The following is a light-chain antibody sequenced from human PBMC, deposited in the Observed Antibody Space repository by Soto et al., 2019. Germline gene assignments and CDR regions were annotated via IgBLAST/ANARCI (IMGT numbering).Light chain of an antibody. CDR1: SSDVGSYNR. CDR2: EVS. J-gene: IGLJ2*01. V-gene: IGLV2-18*02. CDR3: SSYTSSSTLV. Sequence: QSALTQPPSVSGSPGQSVTISCTGTSSDVGSYNRVSWYQQPPGTAPKLMIYEVSNRPSGVPDRSSGSKSGNTASLTISGLQAEGEADYYCSSYTSSSTLVFGGGTKLTVL.